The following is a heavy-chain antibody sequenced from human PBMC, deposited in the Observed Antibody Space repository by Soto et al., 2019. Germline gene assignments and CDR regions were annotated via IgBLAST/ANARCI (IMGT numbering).Heavy chain of an antibody. V-gene: IGHV4-59*01. CDR2: VYYSGST. Sequence: PSETLSLTCTISGGSISGYYWSWIRQPPGKGLEWIGYVYYSGSTNYNPSLESRVTISIDTSKNQFSLKLTSVTAADTAVYYCAKYRRTEADGYTLDFRGQGTLVTVSS. CDR1: GGSISGYY. D-gene: IGHD5-12*01. J-gene: IGHJ4*02. CDR3: AKYRRTEADGYTLDF.